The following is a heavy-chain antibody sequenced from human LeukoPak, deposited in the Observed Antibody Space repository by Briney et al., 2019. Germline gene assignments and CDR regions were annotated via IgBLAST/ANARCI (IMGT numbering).Heavy chain of an antibody. V-gene: IGHV3-23*01. CDR1: GFTLSGYA. D-gene: IGHD3-22*01. Sequence: AGSLRFTCAASGFTLSGYAMGRLPQAPGIGLEGGSGISGCGGSTYYADSVKGRFTISRDNSKNTLYVQMNSLRVEDTAVYYCAKGPQVGSGYHPDYWGQGTLVTVSS. CDR2: ISGCGGST. CDR3: AKGPQVGSGYHPDY. J-gene: IGHJ4*02.